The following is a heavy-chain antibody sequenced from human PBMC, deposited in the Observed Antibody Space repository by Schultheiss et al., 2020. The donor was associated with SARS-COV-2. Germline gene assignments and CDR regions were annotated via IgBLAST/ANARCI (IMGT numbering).Heavy chain of an antibody. CDR1: GFTFSSYS. D-gene: IGHD4-17*01. CDR3: ARSPTTVNWFDP. V-gene: IGHV3-23*01. J-gene: IGHJ5*02. Sequence: GGSLRLSCAASGFTFSSYSMNWVRQGPGKGLEWVSAISGSGGSTYYADSVKGRFTISRDNSKNTLYLQMNSLRAEDTAVYYCARSPTTVNWFDPWGQGTLVTVSS. CDR2: ISGSGGST.